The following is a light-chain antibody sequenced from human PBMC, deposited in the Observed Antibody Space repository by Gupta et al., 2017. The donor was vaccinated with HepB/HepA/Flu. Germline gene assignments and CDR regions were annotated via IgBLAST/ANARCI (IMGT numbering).Light chain of an antibody. CDR3: QSYDSSLSGLV. CDR2: GNN. CDR1: RSNIGAGYD. Sequence: QSVLTQPPSVSGAPGQNITISCTGRRSNIGAGYDVHWYQQLPGTAPKLLIYGNNNRSSGVPDRCSGSESGTSASLAITGRLAEDEADYYCQSYDSSLSGLVFGGGTKLTV. J-gene: IGLJ2*01. V-gene: IGLV1-40*01.